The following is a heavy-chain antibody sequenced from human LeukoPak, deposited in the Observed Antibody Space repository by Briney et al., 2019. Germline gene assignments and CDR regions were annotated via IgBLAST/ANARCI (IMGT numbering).Heavy chain of an antibody. CDR3: VKRVGYYFDC. Sequence: GSLRLSCAASGFTFSSYWMSWVRQAPGKGLEWVANIKQNGSATSYVDSVKGRFTIPRDSFKNTLYVQMNSLRAEDTAVYYCVKRVGYYFDCWGQGTLVTVSS. V-gene: IGHV3-7*03. CDR2: IKQNGSAT. CDR1: GFTFSSYW. D-gene: IGHD1-26*01. J-gene: IGHJ4*02.